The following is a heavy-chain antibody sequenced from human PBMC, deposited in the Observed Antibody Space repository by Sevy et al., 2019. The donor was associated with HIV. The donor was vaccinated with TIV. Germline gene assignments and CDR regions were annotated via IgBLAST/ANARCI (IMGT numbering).Heavy chain of an antibody. Sequence: ASVKVSCKASGYTFTSYDINWVRQATGQGLEWMGWMNPNSGNTGYAQKFQGRVTMTRNTSISTAYTELSSLRSEDTAVYYCARDTYYYDSSGYFIFDSWGQGTLVTVSS. D-gene: IGHD3-22*01. J-gene: IGHJ4*02. CDR1: GYTFTSYD. CDR2: MNPNSGNT. V-gene: IGHV1-8*01. CDR3: ARDTYYYDSSGYFIFDS.